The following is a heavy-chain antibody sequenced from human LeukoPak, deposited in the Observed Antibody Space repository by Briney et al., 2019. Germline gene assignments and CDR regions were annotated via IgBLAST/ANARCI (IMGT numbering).Heavy chain of an antibody. J-gene: IGHJ4*02. CDR2: IYPGDSDT. V-gene: IGHV5-51*01. CDR3: ARCAGDMTSYFDY. D-gene: IGHD3-16*01. CDR1: GYSFTSYW. Sequence: GEPLQISCQGSGYSFTSYWIGWVRPMPGKGLEWMGIIYPGDSDTRYSPSFQGQVTISADKSISTAYLQWSSLKASDTAMYYCARCAGDMTSYFDYWGQGTLVTVSS.